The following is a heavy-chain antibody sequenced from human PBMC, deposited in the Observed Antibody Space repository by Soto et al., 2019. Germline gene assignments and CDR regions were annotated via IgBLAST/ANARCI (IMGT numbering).Heavy chain of an antibody. CDR1: GDSISSRSHY. V-gene: IGHV4-31*03. J-gene: IGHJ5*02. CDR2: VFYTGAT. D-gene: IGHD3-10*01. Sequence: SETLSLTCTVSGDSISSRSHYWNWIRQVPGKGLEFIGYVFYTGATYYNPSLRGRVSMSTDTSKNQFSLNLRSVTAADTAIYYCAREGRHSGGMRESWFDPWGQGTLVTVSS. CDR3: AREGRHSGGMRESWFDP.